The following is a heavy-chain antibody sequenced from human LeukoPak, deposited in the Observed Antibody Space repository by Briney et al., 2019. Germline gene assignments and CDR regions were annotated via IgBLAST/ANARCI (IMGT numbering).Heavy chain of an antibody. V-gene: IGHV3-48*03. CDR3: ARGITGTTSLDY. D-gene: IGHD1-7*01. J-gene: IGHJ4*02. CDR2: ISSSGSTI. Sequence: GGSLRLSCAASGFTFSSYEMNWVRQAPGKGLEWVSYISSSGSTIYCADSVKGRFTISRDNAKNSLYLQMNSLRAEDTAVYYCARGITGTTSLDYWGQGTLVTVSS. CDR1: GFTFSSYE.